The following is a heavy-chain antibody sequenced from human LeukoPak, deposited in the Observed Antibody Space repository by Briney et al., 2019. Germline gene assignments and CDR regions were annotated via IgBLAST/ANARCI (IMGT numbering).Heavy chain of an antibody. V-gene: IGHV3-30*02. D-gene: IGHD3-3*01. CDR3: ARDGSMSSTIFGVVTTGYFDY. J-gene: IGHJ4*02. CDR2: IRYDGSNK. Sequence: GGSLRLSCAASGFTFSSYGMHWVRQAPGKGLEWVAFIRYDGSNKYYADSVKGRFTISRDNSKNTLYLQMNSLRAEDTAVYYCARDGSMSSTIFGVVTTGYFDYWGQGTLVTVSS. CDR1: GFTFSSYG.